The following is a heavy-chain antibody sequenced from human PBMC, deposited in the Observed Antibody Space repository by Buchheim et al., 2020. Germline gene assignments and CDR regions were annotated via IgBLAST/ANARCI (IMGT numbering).Heavy chain of an antibody. CDR2: VFQTGTA. J-gene: IGHJ4*02. D-gene: IGHD3-22*01. Sequence: QVQLQESGPGLVKPSGTLSLTCAVSAGSVSSSNWWSWVRQSPGKGLEWIGEVFQTGTANYNPSLKSRVTMSVDKSKNQFSLKVISVTAADTAVYYCARGWMYYYDISGYYGAFDYWGQGTL. CDR3: ARGWMYYYDISGYYGAFDY. V-gene: IGHV4-4*02. CDR1: AGSVSSSNW.